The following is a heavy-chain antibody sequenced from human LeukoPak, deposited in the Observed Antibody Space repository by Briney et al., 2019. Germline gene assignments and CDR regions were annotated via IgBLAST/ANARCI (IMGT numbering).Heavy chain of an antibody. J-gene: IGHJ4*02. D-gene: IGHD5-18*01. CDR1: GGSVSSYY. V-gene: IGHV4-34*01. CDR3: ASRDTATGLD. CDR2: INHSGST. Sequence: PSETLSLTCTVSGGSVSSYYWSWIRQPPGKGLEWIGEINHSGSTNYNPSLKSRVTISVDTSKNQFSLKLSSVTAADTAVYYCASRDTATGLDWGQGTLVTVSS.